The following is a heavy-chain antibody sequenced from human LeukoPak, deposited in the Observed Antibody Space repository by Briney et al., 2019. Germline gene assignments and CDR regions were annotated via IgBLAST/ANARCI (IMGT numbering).Heavy chain of an antibody. V-gene: IGHV4-34*01. J-gene: IGHJ4*02. CDR2: INHSGST. CDR3: ARDDSSGYYDY. D-gene: IGHD3-22*01. Sequence: SETLSLTCAVYGGSFSGYYWSWIRQPPGKGPEWIGEINHSGSTNYNPSLKSRVTISVDTSKNQFSLKLSSVTAADTAVYYCARDDSSGYYDYWGQGTLVTVSS. CDR1: GGSFSGYY.